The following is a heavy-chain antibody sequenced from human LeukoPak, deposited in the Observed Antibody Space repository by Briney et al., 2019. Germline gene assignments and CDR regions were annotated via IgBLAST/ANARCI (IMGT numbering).Heavy chain of an antibody. CDR2: SASGGGT. V-gene: IGHV3-23*01. CDR3: AKRGVVIRVILVGFHKEAYYFDS. CDR1: GITLSNYG. J-gene: IGHJ4*02. Sequence: GGSLRLSCAVSGITLSNYGMSWVRQAPGKGLEWVAGSASGGGTNYADSVKGRFTISRDNPKNTLCLQMNSLRAEDTAVYFCAKRGVVIRVILVGFHKEAYYFDSWGQGALVTVSS. D-gene: IGHD3-22*01.